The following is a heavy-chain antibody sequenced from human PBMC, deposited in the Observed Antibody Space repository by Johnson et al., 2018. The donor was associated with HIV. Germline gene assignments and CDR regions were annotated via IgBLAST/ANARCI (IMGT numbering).Heavy chain of an antibody. CDR3: ARLGLRWRDVAFDS. Sequence: MLLVESGGGLVQPGGSLRLSCAASGFTFSSYWMSWVRQAPGKGLEWVANIKQDGSEKYYVDSVKGRFTISRDNAKNSLYLQMNSLRAEDTAVYYCARLGLRWRDVAFDSWGQGSMVTVSA. D-gene: IGHD4-23*01. J-gene: IGHJ3*02. CDR2: IKQDGSEK. CDR1: GFTFSSYW. V-gene: IGHV3-7*01.